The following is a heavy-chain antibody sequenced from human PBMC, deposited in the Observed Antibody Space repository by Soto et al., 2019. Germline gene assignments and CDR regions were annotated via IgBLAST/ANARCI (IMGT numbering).Heavy chain of an antibody. V-gene: IGHV1-2*02. J-gene: IGHJ4*02. D-gene: IGHD3-9*01. Sequence: ASVKVSCKASGYTFTGYYMHWVRQAPGQGLEWMGWINPNSGGTNYAQKFQGRVTMTRDTSISTAYMELSRLRSDDTAVYYCASHGIGLRYFPFDYSRQGTLVTVSS. CDR3: ASHGIGLRYFPFDY. CDR2: INPNSGGT. CDR1: GYTFTGYY.